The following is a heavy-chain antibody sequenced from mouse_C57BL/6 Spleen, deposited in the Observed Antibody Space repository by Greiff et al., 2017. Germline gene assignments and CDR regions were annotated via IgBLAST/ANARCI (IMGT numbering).Heavy chain of an antibody. CDR3: ARDYGSSYPFDY. V-gene: IGHV1-54*01. D-gene: IGHD1-1*01. CDR2: INPGSGGT. Sequence: VQLQQSGAELVRPGTSVKVSCKASGYAFTNYLIEWVKQRPGQGLEWIGVINPGSGGTNYNEKFKGKATLTADKSSSTAYMQLSSLTSEDSAVYFCARDYGSSYPFDYWGQGTTLTVSS. J-gene: IGHJ2*01. CDR1: GYAFTNYL.